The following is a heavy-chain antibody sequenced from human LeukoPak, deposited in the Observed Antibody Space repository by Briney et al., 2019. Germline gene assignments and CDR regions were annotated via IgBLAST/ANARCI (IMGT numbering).Heavy chain of an antibody. J-gene: IGHJ4*02. D-gene: IGHD3-10*01. CDR1: GYTFTSYG. Sequence: GASVKVSCKASGYTFTSYGISWVRQAPGQGLEWMGWISAYNGNTKYAQKVQGRVTMTRDTSTSTAYMELRSLRSDDTAMYYCARVLGFGELSFDYWGQGTLVTVSS. CDR2: ISAYNGNT. CDR3: ARVLGFGELSFDY. V-gene: IGHV1-18*01.